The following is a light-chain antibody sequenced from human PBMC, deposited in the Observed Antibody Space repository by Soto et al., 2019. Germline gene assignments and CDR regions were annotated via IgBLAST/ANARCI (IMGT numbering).Light chain of an antibody. CDR1: QVIGKY. J-gene: IGKJ2*01. Sequence: DIQMTQSPSSLSASVQDSVTITCRASQVIGKYLAWYQQKPGKVPKLLIQAASTLQSGVPSRFSGSGSGTDFTLTINNLQPEDVATYYCQQSYSAQYTFGQGTKLEIK. CDR3: QQSYSAQYT. CDR2: AAS. V-gene: IGKV1-27*01.